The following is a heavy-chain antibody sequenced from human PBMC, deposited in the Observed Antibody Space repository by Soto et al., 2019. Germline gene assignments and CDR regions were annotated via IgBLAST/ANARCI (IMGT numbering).Heavy chain of an antibody. Sequence: PGGSLRLSCAASGFTFSSYGMHWVRQAPGKGLEWVAVISYDGSNKYYADSVKGRFTISRDNSKNTLYLQMNSLRAEDTAVYYCARDGHSNYSRGDVWGKGTTVTVSS. CDR2: ISYDGSNK. CDR3: ARDGHSNYSRGDV. V-gene: IGHV3-30*03. D-gene: IGHD4-4*01. J-gene: IGHJ6*04. CDR1: GFTFSSYG.